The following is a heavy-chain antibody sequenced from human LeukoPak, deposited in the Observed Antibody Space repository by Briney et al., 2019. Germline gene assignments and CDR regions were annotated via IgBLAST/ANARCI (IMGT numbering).Heavy chain of an antibody. CDR2: INPNSGGT. Sequence: ASVKVSCKASGYTFTGYYMHWVRQAPGQGLGWMGWINPNSGGTNYAQKFQGRVTITKDTSTGTAYMDLRNLRTDDTAMYYCARNGRVRRVVKDLFEYWGQGTLVAVSS. D-gene: IGHD3-10*01. J-gene: IGHJ4*02. V-gene: IGHV1-2*02. CDR3: ARNGRVRRVVKDLFEY. CDR1: GYTFTGYY.